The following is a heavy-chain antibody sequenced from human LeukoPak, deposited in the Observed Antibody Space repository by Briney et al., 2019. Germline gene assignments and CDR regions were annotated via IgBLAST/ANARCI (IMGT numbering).Heavy chain of an antibody. V-gene: IGHV4-31*03. J-gene: IGHJ6*02. CDR1: GVSISSGVYY. Sequence: PSQTLSLTCTVSGVSISSGVYYWTWIRQHPGRGLEWIGYIYYSGSTYYNPSLKSRVSISVDTSKNQFSLKVSSVTAADTAVYYCARDVKSSGYNYYGMDVWGQGTTVTVSS. D-gene: IGHD6-19*01. CDR2: IYYSGST. CDR3: ARDVKSSGYNYYGMDV.